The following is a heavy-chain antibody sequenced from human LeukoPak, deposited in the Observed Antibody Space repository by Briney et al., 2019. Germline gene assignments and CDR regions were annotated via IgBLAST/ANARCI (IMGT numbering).Heavy chain of an antibody. Sequence: ASVKVSCKASGYTFTSYGISWVRQAPGQGLEWMGWISAYNGNTNYAQKLQGRVTMTTDTSTSTAYTELRSLRSDDTAVYYCARVSGNYYYYGMDVWGQGTTVTVSS. J-gene: IGHJ6*02. CDR1: GYTFTSYG. CDR3: ARVSGNYYYYGMDV. V-gene: IGHV1-18*01. D-gene: IGHD6-25*01. CDR2: ISAYNGNT.